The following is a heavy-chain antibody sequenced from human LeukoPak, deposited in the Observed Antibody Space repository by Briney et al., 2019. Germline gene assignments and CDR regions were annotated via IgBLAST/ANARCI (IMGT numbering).Heavy chain of an antibody. CDR1: GFTVSSNS. V-gene: IGHV3-66*01. J-gene: IGHJ4*02. CDR2: IYSGGGT. CDR3: ASEGPLIMGATYFDS. D-gene: IGHD1-26*01. Sequence: GGSLRLSCAASGFTVSSNSMSWVRQAPGKGLEWVSLIYSGGGTYYTDSVKGRFTISRDNSKNTLYLQMNSLSADDTAVYYCASEGPLIMGATYFDSWGQGTLVTVSS.